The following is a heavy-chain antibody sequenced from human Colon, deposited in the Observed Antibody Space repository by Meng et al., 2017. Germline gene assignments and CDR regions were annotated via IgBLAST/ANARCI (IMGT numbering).Heavy chain of an antibody. Sequence: SVKASCKASGGTFSSYAISWVRQAPGQGLEWMGGIIPIFGTANYAQKFQGRVTITTDESTSTAYMELSSLRSEDTAVYYCARVRGEGYYFDYWGQGTLVTVSS. J-gene: IGHJ4*02. V-gene: IGHV1-69*05. CDR3: ARVRGEGYYFDY. CDR2: IIPIFGTA. D-gene: IGHD3-16*01. CDR1: GGTFSSYA.